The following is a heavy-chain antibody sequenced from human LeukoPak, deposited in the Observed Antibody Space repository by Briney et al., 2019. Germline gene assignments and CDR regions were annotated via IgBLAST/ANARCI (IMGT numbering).Heavy chain of an antibody. CDR3: TFSGSYLMCMDV. CDR1: GGSFSGYY. D-gene: IGHD3-10*01. V-gene: IGHV4-59*08. J-gene: IGHJ6*04. CDR2: IYYSGST. Sequence: SETLSLTCAVYGGSFSGYYWNWIRQPPGKGLEWIGYIYYSGSTNYNPSLKSRVTISVDTSKNQFSLKLSSVTAADTAVYYCTFSGSYLMCMDVWGKGTTLTVSS.